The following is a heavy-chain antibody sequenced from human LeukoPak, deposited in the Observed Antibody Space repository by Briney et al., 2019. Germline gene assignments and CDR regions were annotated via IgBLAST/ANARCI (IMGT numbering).Heavy chain of an antibody. Sequence: GASVKVSCKASGGTFSSYAISWVRQAPGQGLEWMGRIIPILGIANYAQKFQGRVTITADKSTSTAYMELSSLRSEDTAVYYCATAWNYYDSSGFNPEGYYFDYWGQGTLVTVSS. D-gene: IGHD3-22*01. CDR2: IIPILGIA. V-gene: IGHV1-69*04. CDR3: ATAWNYYDSSGFNPEGYYFDY. CDR1: GGTFSSYA. J-gene: IGHJ4*02.